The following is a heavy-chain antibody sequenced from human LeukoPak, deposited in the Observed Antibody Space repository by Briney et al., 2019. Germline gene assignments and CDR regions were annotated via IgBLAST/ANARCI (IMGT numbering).Heavy chain of an antibody. CDR2: ISAYNGNT. J-gene: IGHJ6*03. CDR1: GYTFTSYA. Sequence: ASVKVSCKASGYTFTSYAMHWVRQAPGQRLEWMGWISAYNGNTNYAQKLQGRVTMTTDTSTSTAYMELRSLRSDDTAVYYCARGSVGLEWLEYYYMDVWGKGTTVTVSS. V-gene: IGHV1-18*01. CDR3: ARGSVGLEWLEYYYMDV. D-gene: IGHD3-3*01.